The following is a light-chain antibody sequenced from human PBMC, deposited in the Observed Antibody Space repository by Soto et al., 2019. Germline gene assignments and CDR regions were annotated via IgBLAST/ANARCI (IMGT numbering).Light chain of an antibody. J-gene: IGLJ1*01. Sequence: QSVLTQPPSVSGAPGQRVTISCTGSSSNIGAGYDVHWYQQLPGTAPKLLLYGNSNRPSGVPVRFSGSKSGTSASLAITGLQAEDEADYYCQSYDSSLSALYVFGTGTKLTVL. CDR1: SSNIGAGYD. V-gene: IGLV1-40*01. CDR2: GNS. CDR3: QSYDSSLSALYV.